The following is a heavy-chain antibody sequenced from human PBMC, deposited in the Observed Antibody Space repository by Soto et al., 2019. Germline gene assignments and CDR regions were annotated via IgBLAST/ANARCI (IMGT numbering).Heavy chain of an antibody. J-gene: IGHJ6*02. CDR1: GYTFTRYG. D-gene: IGHD3-16*01. CDR2: INTYNGNT. CDR3: AMVDVYVTPSPQDV. Sequence: QVQLVQSGAEVKNPGASVKVSCKASGYTFTRYGIGWARQAPGQGLEWMGWINTYNGNTNYAQNVQGRVTLNTDTPTSTAYMELRSLISNDTAIYYCAMVDVYVTPSPQDVWGQGTTVIVSS. V-gene: IGHV1-18*01.